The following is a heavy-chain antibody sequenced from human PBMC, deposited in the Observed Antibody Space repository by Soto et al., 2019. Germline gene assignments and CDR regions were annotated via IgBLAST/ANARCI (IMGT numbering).Heavy chain of an antibody. V-gene: IGHV1-8*01. D-gene: IGHD5-12*01. CDR3: ARLWESGDDYRYYYYGMDV. Sequence: ASVKVSCKASGYTFTSYDINWVRQATGQGLEWMGWMNPNSGNTGYAQKFQGRVTMTRNTSISTAYMELSSLRSEDTAVYYCARLWESGDDYRYYYYGMDVWGQGTTVTVSS. J-gene: IGHJ6*02. CDR1: GYTFTSYD. CDR2: MNPNSGNT.